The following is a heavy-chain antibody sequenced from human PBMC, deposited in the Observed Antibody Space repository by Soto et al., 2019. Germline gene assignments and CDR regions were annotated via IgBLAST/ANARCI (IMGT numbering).Heavy chain of an antibody. CDR2: IYSGGYT. D-gene: IGHD6-25*01. CDR3: ATQRGGGGY. Sequence: EVQLVESGGGLIQPGGSLRLSCAVSGFTVSNNYMSWVRQAPGKGLEGVSVIYSGGYTAYGDSVKGRFTISRDNSKNTLYLQMKGRSAADPGVFYCATQRGGGGYWGQGTLVTVSS. CDR1: GFTVSNNY. V-gene: IGHV3-53*01. J-gene: IGHJ4*02.